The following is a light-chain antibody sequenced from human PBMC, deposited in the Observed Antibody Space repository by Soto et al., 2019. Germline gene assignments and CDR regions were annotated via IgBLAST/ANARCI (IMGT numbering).Light chain of an antibody. CDR2: DAS. Sequence: IVLTQSPGTLSLSPGERATLSCRASQSVSSYLAWYQQKPGQAPRLLIYDASNRATGIPDRFSGSGSGTDFTLTISGLEPEDSAVYYCQQFDDSVTFGQGTRLEIK. J-gene: IGKJ5*01. CDR1: QSVSSY. V-gene: IGKV3-11*01. CDR3: QQFDDSVT.